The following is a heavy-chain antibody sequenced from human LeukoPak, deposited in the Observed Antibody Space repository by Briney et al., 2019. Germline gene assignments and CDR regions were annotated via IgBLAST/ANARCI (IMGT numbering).Heavy chain of an antibody. D-gene: IGHD6-19*01. Sequence: SETLSLTCTVSGGSISSYYWSWIRQPPGKGLEWIGYIYYSGSTNYNPSLKSRVTISVDTSKNQFSLKLSSVTAADTAVYYCARGYSSGWDEYLQHWGQGTLVTVSS. J-gene: IGHJ1*01. CDR2: IYYSGST. CDR3: ARGYSSGWDEYLQH. CDR1: GGSISSYY. V-gene: IGHV4-59*01.